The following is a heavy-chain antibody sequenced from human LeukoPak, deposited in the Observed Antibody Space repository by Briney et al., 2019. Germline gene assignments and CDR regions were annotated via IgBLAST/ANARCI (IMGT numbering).Heavy chain of an antibody. CDR2: INPSGGST. CDR3: ARETSTGDGYTLFDF. D-gene: IGHD5-24*01. CDR1: GYTFTSYY. V-gene: IGHV1-46*01. J-gene: IGHJ4*02. Sequence: GASVKVSCKASGYTFTSYYTHWVRQAPGQGLEWMGIINPSGGSTSYAQKFQGRVTMTRDTSTSTVYMELSSLRSEDTAVYYCARETSTGDGYTLFDFWGQGTLVTVSS.